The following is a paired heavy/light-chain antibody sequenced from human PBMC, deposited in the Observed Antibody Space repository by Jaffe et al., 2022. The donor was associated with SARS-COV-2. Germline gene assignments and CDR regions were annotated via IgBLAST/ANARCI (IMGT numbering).Heavy chain of an antibody. CDR3: VRPRGAVTTAYALDI. CDR1: GFPFNNYW. D-gene: IGHD4-17*01. J-gene: IGHJ3*02. Sequence: EVQLVESGGGLVQPGGSLRLSCTASGFPFNNYWMHWVRQAPGKGLVWVSRINNDASRTNYADSVKGRFTISRDNAKNTLYLQMNSLRAEDTAVYYCVRPRGAVTTAYALDIWGQGTMVTVSS. CDR2: INNDASRT. V-gene: IGHV3-74*01.
Light chain of an antibody. Sequence: DIVMTQSPLSLPVSPGEPASISCRPSQSLLQSDGHNYLDWYLQKPGQSPQLLIYLGSNRASGVPDRFSGSGSGTDFTLKISRVEAEDVGVYYCMQTLQVLYTFGQGTKLEIK. CDR3: MQTLQVLYT. V-gene: IGKV2-28*01. CDR2: LGS. J-gene: IGKJ2*01. CDR1: QSLLQSDGHNY.